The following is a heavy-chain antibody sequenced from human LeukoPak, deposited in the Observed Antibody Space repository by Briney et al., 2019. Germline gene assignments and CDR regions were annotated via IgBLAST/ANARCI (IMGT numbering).Heavy chain of an antibody. CDR2: ISSTSSHK. CDR3: ARDLACSAGVCRIY. D-gene: IGHD2-8*02. CDR1: GFTFNIYS. Sequence: GGSLRLSCAASGFTFNIYSMNWVRQAPGKGLEWVSSISSTSSHKYYVGSVKGRFTISKDDSRNRLFLQMNSLRAEDTAVYYCARDLACSAGVCRIYWGQGTLVTVSS. J-gene: IGHJ4*02. V-gene: IGHV3-21*04.